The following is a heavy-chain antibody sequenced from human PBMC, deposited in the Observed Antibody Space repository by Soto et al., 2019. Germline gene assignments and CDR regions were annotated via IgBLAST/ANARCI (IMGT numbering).Heavy chain of an antibody. CDR2: ISYDGRLQ. D-gene: IGHD7-27*01. CDR1: GFIFSGYT. CDR3: ARDGLSGATDGFDI. J-gene: IGHJ3*02. Sequence: GGSLRLSCAASGFIFSGYTMHWVRQAPGKGLEWVALISYDGRLQYYADSVKGRFTISRDSSQDMLYLQMDSLRSEDTAVYYCARDGLSGATDGFDIWGQGTMVTVSS. V-gene: IGHV3-30*04.